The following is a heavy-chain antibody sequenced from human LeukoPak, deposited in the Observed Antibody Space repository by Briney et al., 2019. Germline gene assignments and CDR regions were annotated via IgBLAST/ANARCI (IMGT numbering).Heavy chain of an antibody. J-gene: IGHJ5*02. CDR2: INHSGST. D-gene: IGHD2-15*01. CDR3: ARSKRYCSGGSCYASWFDP. Sequence: SETLSLTCAVYGGSFSGYYWSWIRQPPGKGLEWIGEINHSGSTNYNPSLKSRVTISVDTSKNQFSLKLSSVTAADTAVYYCARSKRYCSGGSCYASWFDPWGQGTLVTVSS. CDR1: GGSFSGYY. V-gene: IGHV4-34*01.